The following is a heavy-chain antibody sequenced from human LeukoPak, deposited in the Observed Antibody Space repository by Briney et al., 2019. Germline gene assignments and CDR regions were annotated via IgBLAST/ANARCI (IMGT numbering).Heavy chain of an antibody. CDR2: LYSDGDT. D-gene: IGHD3-22*01. CDR1: GITVSSNY. J-gene: IGHJ4*02. CDR3: ARGQDSSGYYYFFDY. V-gene: IGHV3-66*01. Sequence: GESLRLSCAASGITVSSNYMSWVRQAPGKGREWVSALYSDGDTYYADSVKGRFTISRDNSKNTLFLQMHSLRAEDTAVYYCARGQDSSGYYYFFDYWGQGTLVTVSS.